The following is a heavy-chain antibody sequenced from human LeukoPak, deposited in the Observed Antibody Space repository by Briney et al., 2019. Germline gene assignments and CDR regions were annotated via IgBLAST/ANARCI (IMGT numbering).Heavy chain of an antibody. V-gene: IGHV1-69*05. Sequence: ASVKVSCKASGGTFSSYAISWVRQAPGQGLEWMGGIIPIFGTANYEQKFQGRVTITTDESTSTAYMELSSLRSEDTAVYYCARDSIEYNWNYEGGYYFDYWGQGTLVTVSS. D-gene: IGHD1-7*01. CDR1: GGTFSSYA. CDR2: IIPIFGTA. J-gene: IGHJ4*02. CDR3: ARDSIEYNWNYEGGYYFDY.